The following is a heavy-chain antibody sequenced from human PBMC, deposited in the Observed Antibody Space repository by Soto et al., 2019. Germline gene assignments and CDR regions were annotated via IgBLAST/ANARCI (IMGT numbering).Heavy chain of an antibody. V-gene: IGHV4-31*03. J-gene: IGHJ4*02. CDR2: IYHSGSS. D-gene: IGHD1-26*01. Sequence: QVQLQESGPRLVEASQTLSLTCTVSNGSITSSRYYWSWIRQPPGKRLEGIGYIYHSGSSFYRPSLQSRLTLSVDTSKNQFSLTLSSVTAADTAVYHCARMSGTYYVPDYWGQGTLVTVSS. CDR3: ARMSGTYYVPDY. CDR1: NGSITSSRYY.